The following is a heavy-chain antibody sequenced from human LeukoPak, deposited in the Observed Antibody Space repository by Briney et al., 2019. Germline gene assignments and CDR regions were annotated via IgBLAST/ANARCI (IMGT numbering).Heavy chain of an antibody. Sequence: GGSLRLSCAASGFTFDDYAMHWVRQAPGKGLEWVSGISWNSGSIGYADSVKGRFTISRDNSKNTLFLQMNSLRAEDTALYYCSKDPNGNYVGAFDMWGPGTMVTVSS. CDR1: GFTFDDYA. D-gene: IGHD4-17*01. CDR3: SKDPNGNYVGAFDM. V-gene: IGHV3-9*01. J-gene: IGHJ3*02. CDR2: ISWNSGSI.